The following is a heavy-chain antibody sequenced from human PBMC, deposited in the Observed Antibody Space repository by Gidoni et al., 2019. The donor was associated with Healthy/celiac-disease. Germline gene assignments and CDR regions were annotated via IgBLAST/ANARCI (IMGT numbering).Heavy chain of an antibody. V-gene: IGHV3-21*01. CDR1: GFTFSSYS. D-gene: IGHD1-26*01. CDR3: ARDMSGYYYYYMDV. Sequence: EVQLVESGGGLVKPGGSLRLSCAASGFTFSSYSMNWVRQAPGKGLEWVSSISSSSSYIYYADSVKGRFTISRDNAKNSLYLQMNSLRAEDTAVYYCARDMSGYYYYYMDVWGKGTTVTVSS. CDR2: ISSSSSYI. J-gene: IGHJ6*03.